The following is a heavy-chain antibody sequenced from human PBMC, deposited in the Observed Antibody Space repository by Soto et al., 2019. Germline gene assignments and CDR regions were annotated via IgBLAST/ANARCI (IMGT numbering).Heavy chain of an antibody. D-gene: IGHD3-16*02. CDR1: GGTFSSYA. CDR2: IIPIFGTA. J-gene: IGHJ3*02. CDR3: ARATYVWGSDRSELEDAFDI. Sequence: QVQLVQSGAEVKKPGSSVKVSCKASGGTFSSYAISWVRQAPGQGLEWMGGIIPIFGTANYAQKFQGRVTITVDEAPSTAYMELSSLSSEDTAVDYCARATYVWGSDRSELEDAFDIWGQGTMVIFSS. V-gene: IGHV1-69*01.